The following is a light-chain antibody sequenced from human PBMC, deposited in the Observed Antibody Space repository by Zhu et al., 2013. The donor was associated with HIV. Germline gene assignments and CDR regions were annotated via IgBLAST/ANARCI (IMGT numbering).Light chain of an antibody. J-gene: IGKJ4*01. Sequence: EIVMTQSPATLSVSPGERVTLSCRASQSVSSNLAWYQQKPGQAPRLLIYDASNRATGIPARFSGSGSGTDFTLTISRLEPEDFAVYYCQQYGSSPLFGGGTKVEI. CDR1: QSVSSN. CDR2: DAS. V-gene: IGKV3-20*01. CDR3: QQYGSSPL.